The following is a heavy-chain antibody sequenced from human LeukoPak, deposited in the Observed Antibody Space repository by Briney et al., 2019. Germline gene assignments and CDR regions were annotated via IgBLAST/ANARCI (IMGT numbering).Heavy chain of an antibody. CDR3: ARAHYYDSSGYNWFDP. CDR2: IYYSGST. V-gene: IGHV4-4*02. D-gene: IGHD3-22*01. CDR1: GSSISSSNW. Sequence: PSETLSLTCAVSGSSISSSNWWSWVRQPPGKGLEWIGYIYYSGSTNYNPSLKSRVTISVDTSKNQFSLKLSSVTAADTAVYYCARAHYYDSSGYNWFDPWGQGTLVTVSS. J-gene: IGHJ5*02.